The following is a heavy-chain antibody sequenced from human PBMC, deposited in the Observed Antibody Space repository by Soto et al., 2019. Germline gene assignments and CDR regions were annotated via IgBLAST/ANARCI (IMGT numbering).Heavy chain of an antibody. V-gene: IGHV1-3*01. CDR3: AREGYTRLLSFDY. CDR1: GYTFPNYA. J-gene: IGHJ4*02. D-gene: IGHD5-18*01. CDR2: INAGNGNT. Sequence: ASVKVSCKASGYTFPNYALHWVRQAPGQRLEWMGWINAGNGNTKYSQKFQGRVTITRDTSASTAYMELSSLRSEDTAVYYCAREGYTRLLSFDYWGQGTLVTVSS.